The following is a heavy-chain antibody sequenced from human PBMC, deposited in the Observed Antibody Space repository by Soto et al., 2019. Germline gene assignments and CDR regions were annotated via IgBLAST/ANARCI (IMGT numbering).Heavy chain of an antibody. V-gene: IGHV2-5*01. CDR2: IYWNDEE. D-gene: IGHD4-4*01. J-gene: IGHJ4*02. CDR3: AHRTTVTSGIN. CDR1: GFSLTTDGVG. Sequence: QITLKESGPTLVKPTQTLTLTCTFSGFSLTTDGVGVDWIRQPPGKALEWLGLIYWNDEERYRPSLQSRPTITTDTSRNQIVLTMTNMDPVDTATYYCAHRTTVTSGINWGQGTLVTVSS.